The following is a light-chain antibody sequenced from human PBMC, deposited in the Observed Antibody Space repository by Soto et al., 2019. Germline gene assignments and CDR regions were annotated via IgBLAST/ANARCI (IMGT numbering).Light chain of an antibody. CDR1: KLGDKY. J-gene: IGLJ2*01. CDR3: QAWDSSTYMV. V-gene: IGLV3-1*01. Sequence: SYELTQPPSVSVSPGQTASITCSGDKLGDKYACWYQQKPGQSPVLVIYQDNKRPSGIPERFSGSNSGNTATLTISGTQAMDEADYYCQAWDSSTYMVFGGGTKLTVL. CDR2: QDN.